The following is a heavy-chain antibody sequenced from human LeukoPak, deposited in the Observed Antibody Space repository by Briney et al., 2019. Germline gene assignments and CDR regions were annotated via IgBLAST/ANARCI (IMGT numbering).Heavy chain of an antibody. CDR2: IYYSGST. V-gene: IGHV4-59*08. J-gene: IGHJ6*02. Sequence: SETLSLTCTDSGGSISSYYWSWIRQPPGKGLEWIGYIYYSGSTNYNPSLKSRVTISVDTSKNQFSLKLSSVTAADTAVYYCATKLGTYYYYGMDVWGQGTTVTVSS. D-gene: IGHD7-27*01. CDR1: GGSISSYY. CDR3: ATKLGTYYYYGMDV.